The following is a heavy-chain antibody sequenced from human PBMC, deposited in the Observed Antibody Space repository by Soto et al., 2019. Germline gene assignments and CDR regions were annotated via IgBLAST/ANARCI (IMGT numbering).Heavy chain of an antibody. CDR2: MNPLSGNT. J-gene: IGHJ5*02. CDR3: ARGRVLRYFDWLSRDSNWFDT. V-gene: IGHV1-8*02. Sequence: ASVQVSSKASGYTVTSYDTNCDHHATWKRHERMGWMNPLSGNTGSAQKFLGRVTMTRNTSISTAYLELSRLRSEDTAVYYCARGRVLRYFDWLSRDSNWFDTWGQGTLVTVSS. CDR1: GYTVTSYD. D-gene: IGHD3-9*01.